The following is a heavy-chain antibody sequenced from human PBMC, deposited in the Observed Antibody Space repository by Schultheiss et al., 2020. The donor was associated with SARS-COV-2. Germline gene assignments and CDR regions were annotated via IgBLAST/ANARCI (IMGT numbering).Heavy chain of an antibody. D-gene: IGHD4-17*01. CDR3: AKGRTVTSAYYFDY. CDR2: ISGSGGST. Sequence: GESLKISCAASGFTFSSYAMSWVRQAPGKGLEWVSAISGSGGSTYYADSVKGRFTISRDNSKNTLYLQMNSLRAEDTAVYYCAKGRTVTSAYYFDYWGQGTLVTVSS. CDR1: GFTFSSYA. J-gene: IGHJ4*02. V-gene: IGHV3-23*01.